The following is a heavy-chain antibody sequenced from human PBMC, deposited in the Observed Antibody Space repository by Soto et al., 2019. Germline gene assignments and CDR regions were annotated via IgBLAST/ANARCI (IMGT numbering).Heavy chain of an antibody. J-gene: IGHJ4*02. CDR3: ARDYGDYFMLDN. D-gene: IGHD4-17*01. Sequence: GGSLRLSCAASGFTFSSYSMNWVRQAPGKGLEWVSSISPSGTYIYYADSLKGRFTISRDNAKNSLYLQINSLRAEDTAVYYCARDYGDYFMLDNWGQGTPVTVSS. CDR2: ISPSGTYI. V-gene: IGHV3-21*01. CDR1: GFTFSSYS.